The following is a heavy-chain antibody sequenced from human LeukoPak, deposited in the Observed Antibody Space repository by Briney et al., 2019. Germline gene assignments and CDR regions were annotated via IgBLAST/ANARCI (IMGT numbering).Heavy chain of an antibody. CDR1: GGSFSGYY. CDR3: AGLPPPGFIDY. Sequence: SETLSLTCAVYGGSFSGYYWSWIRQPPGKGLEWIGEINHSGSTNYNPSLKSRVTISVDTSKNQFSLKLSSVTAADTAVYYCAGLPPPGFIDYWGQGTLVTVSS. V-gene: IGHV4-34*01. CDR2: INHSGST. D-gene: IGHD3-10*01. J-gene: IGHJ4*02.